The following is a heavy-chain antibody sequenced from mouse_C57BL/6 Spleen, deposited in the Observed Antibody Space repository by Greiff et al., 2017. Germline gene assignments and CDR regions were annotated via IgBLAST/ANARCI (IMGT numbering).Heavy chain of an antibody. V-gene: IGHV1-82*01. Sequence: QVQLQQSGPELVKPGASVKISCKASGYAFSSSWMNWVKQRPGKGLEWIGRIYPGDGDTNYNGKFKGKATLTADKSSSKAAMQHSSLTSEDSAVYFCARSGDGYYSSGFAYWGQGTLVTVSA. CDR3: ARSGDGYYSSGFAY. J-gene: IGHJ3*01. CDR1: GYAFSSSW. CDR2: IYPGDGDT. D-gene: IGHD2-3*01.